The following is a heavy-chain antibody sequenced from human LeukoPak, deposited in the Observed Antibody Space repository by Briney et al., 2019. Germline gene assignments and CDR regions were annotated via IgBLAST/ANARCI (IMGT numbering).Heavy chain of an antibody. Sequence: PSQTLFLTCAVSGGSISSGDYYWSWLRQPPGKGLEWIGYIYYRGSTYYNSSLKRRVTFSVDTSNNQFSLKLISVTAADTAVYYCARHSSFDYWGQGTLVTVSS. CDR2: IYYRGST. J-gene: IGHJ4*02. CDR1: GGSISSGDYY. CDR3: ARHSSFDY. V-gene: IGHV4-30-4*01. D-gene: IGHD2/OR15-2a*01.